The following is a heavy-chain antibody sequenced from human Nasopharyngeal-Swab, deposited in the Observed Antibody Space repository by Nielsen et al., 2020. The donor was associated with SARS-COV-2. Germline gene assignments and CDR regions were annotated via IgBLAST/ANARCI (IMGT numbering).Heavy chain of an antibody. V-gene: IGHV1-46*01. J-gene: IGHJ6*03. Sequence: ASVKVSCKASGYTFTSYYMHWVRQAPGQGLEWMGIINPSGGSTSYAQKFQGRVTMTRDTSTSTVYMELSSLRSEDTAVYYRARGPADCSGGSCYASHMDVWGKGTTVTVSS. CDR3: ARGPADCSGGSCYASHMDV. D-gene: IGHD2-15*01. CDR1: GYTFTSYY. CDR2: INPSGGST.